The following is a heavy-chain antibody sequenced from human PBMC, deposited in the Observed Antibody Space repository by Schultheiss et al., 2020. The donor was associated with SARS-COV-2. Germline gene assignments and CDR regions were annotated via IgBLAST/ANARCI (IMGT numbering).Heavy chain of an antibody. CDR3: VSNENHDFWSAYV. Sequence: SETLSLTCVVSGGSISSSNWWSWVRQPPGKGLEWIGEIYHSGSTNYNPSLKSRVTISVDTSKNHFSLKLSSVTAADSAVYFCVSNENHDFWSAYVWGQGTTVTVSS. V-gene: IGHV4-4*02. CDR2: IYHSGST. CDR1: GGSISSSNW. D-gene: IGHD3-3*01. J-gene: IGHJ6*02.